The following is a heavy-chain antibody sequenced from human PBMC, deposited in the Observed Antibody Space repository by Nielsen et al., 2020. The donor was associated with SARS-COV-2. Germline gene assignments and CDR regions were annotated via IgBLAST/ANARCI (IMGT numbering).Heavy chain of an antibody. D-gene: IGHD1-26*01. CDR2: ISSSGATT. Sequence: WIRQPPGKGLEWVSAISSSGATTYYADSVKGRFTISRDNSKNTLYLEMSSLRADDTAVYYCAKDEDSGSYYYFDYWGEGALVTVSS. J-gene: IGHJ4*02. V-gene: IGHV3-23*01. CDR3: AKDEDSGSYYYFDY.